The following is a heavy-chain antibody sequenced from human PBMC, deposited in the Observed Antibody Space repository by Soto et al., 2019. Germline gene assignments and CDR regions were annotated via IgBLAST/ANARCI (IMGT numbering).Heavy chain of an antibody. V-gene: IGHV3-74*01. CDR1: GFTFSNYW. CDR3: VRTSLVVAVATREDF. D-gene: IGHD2-15*01. Sequence: EVQLVESGGGLVQPGESLRLSCAASGFTFSNYWMHWVRQAPGKGRVWVSRIDSDGSRITYADFVKGRFTISRDNAKNTVYLHMNSLTAEDTAVYYCVRTSLVVAVATREDFWGQGTLVTVSS. CDR2: IDSDGSRI. J-gene: IGHJ4*02.